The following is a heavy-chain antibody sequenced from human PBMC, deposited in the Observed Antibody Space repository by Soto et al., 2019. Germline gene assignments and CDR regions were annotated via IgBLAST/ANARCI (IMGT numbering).Heavy chain of an antibody. D-gene: IGHD3-9*01. CDR2: IYHSGST. CDR1: GHSISNNYY. CDR3: ARTANYEILTGYYYYYL. V-gene: IGHV4-38-2*01. J-gene: IGHJ5*02. Sequence: SETLSLTCAVSGHSISNNYYWGWIRQSPGKRLEWIGSIYHSGSTYYNPSLKSRVTISVDTSKNQFSLMLRSVTAADSAVYYCARTANYEILTGYYYYYLWGQVSLVIV.